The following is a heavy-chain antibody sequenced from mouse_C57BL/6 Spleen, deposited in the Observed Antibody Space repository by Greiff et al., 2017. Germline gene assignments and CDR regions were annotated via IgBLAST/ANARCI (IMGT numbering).Heavy chain of an antibody. J-gene: IGHJ3*01. CDR1: GFSLTSYA. Sequence: QVQLQQSGPGLVAPSPSLSITCTVSGFSLTSYAISWVRQPPGKGLEWLGVIWTGGGTNYNSALKSRLSISKDNSKSQVFLKMNSLQTDDTARYYCARGYSNYEGGVFAYWGQGTLVTVSA. D-gene: IGHD2-5*01. CDR3: ARGYSNYEGGVFAY. V-gene: IGHV2-9-1*01. CDR2: IWTGGGT.